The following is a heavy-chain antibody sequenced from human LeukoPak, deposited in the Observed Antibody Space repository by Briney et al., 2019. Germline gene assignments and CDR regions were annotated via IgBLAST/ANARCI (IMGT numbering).Heavy chain of an antibody. CDR1: GGSISSGSYY. CDR2: IYTSGST. D-gene: IGHD1/OR15-1a*01. J-gene: IGHJ6*03. Sequence: SQTLSLTCTVSGGSISSGSYYGSWIRQPAGKGLEWIGRIYTSGSTNYNPSLKSRVTISVDTSKNQFSLKLSSVTAADTAVYYCARNKPGYYYYYMDVWGKGTTVTVSS. CDR3: ARNKPGYYYYYMDV. V-gene: IGHV4-61*02.